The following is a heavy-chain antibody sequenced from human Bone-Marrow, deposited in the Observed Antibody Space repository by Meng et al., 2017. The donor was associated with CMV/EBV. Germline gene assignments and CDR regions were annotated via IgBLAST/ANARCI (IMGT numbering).Heavy chain of an antibody. D-gene: IGHD3-10*01. V-gene: IGHV1-46*01. Sequence: ASVKVSCKASGYTFTSYYMHWVRQAPGQGLEWMGIINPSGGSTSYAQKFQGRVTMTRDTSTSTVYKELSSLRSEDTAVYYCARGITMVRGNYYYGMDVWGQGTTVTVSS. CDR3: ARGITMVRGNYYYGMDV. CDR2: INPSGGST. J-gene: IGHJ6*02. CDR1: GYTFTSYY.